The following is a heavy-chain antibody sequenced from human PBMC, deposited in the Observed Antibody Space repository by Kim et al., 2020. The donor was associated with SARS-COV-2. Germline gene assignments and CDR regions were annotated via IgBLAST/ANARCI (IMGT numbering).Heavy chain of an antibody. CDR2: GQT. J-gene: IGHJ4*02. Sequence: GQTNYAQKFQGRITMTTDISTSTAYMELRGLRSDDTAIYYCAKDFGYMVDYWGQGSLVTVSS. D-gene: IGHD5-18*01. V-gene: IGHV1-18*01. CDR3: AKDFGYMVDY.